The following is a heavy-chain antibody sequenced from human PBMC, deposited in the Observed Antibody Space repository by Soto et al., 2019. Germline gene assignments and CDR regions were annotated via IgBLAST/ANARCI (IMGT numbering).Heavy chain of an antibody. CDR3: ALGGYVPDTYYYYGMDV. Sequence: GASVKVSCKASGGTFSRYTISWVRQAPGQGLEWMGGIIPIFGTANYAQKFQGRVTITADESTSTAYMELSSLRSEDTAVYYCALGGYVPDTYYYYGMDVWGQGTTVTVSS. CDR2: IIPIFGTA. D-gene: IGHD5-12*01. J-gene: IGHJ6*02. CDR1: GGTFSRYT. V-gene: IGHV1-69*13.